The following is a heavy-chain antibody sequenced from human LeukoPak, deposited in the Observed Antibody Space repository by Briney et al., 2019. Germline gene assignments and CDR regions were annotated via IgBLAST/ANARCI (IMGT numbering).Heavy chain of an antibody. J-gene: IGHJ4*02. CDR3: ARAAFVFWSGLGDY. V-gene: IGHV1-2*02. Sequence: ASVKVSCKASGYTFTGYYMHWVRQAPGQGLEWMGWINPNSGGTNYAQKFQGRVTMTRDTSISTAYMELSRLRSDDTAVYYCARAAFVFWSGLGDYWGQGTLVTVSS. CDR1: GYTFTGYY. D-gene: IGHD3-3*01. CDR2: INPNSGGT.